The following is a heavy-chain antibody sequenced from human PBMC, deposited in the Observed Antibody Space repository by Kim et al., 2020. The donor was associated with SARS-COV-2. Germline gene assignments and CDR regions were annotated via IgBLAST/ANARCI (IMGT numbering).Heavy chain of an antibody. Sequence: ASVKVSCKASGYTFTSYGISWVRQAPGQGLEWMGWISAYNGNTNYVQKLQGRVTMAADTSTSTAYMELRSLRSDDTAVYYCARVRDSSSWPRLLGYWGQGTLVTDST. J-gene: IGHJ4*02. CDR2: ISAYNGNT. CDR1: GYTFTSYG. CDR3: ARVRDSSSWPRLLGY. V-gene: IGHV1-18*04. D-gene: IGHD6-13*01.